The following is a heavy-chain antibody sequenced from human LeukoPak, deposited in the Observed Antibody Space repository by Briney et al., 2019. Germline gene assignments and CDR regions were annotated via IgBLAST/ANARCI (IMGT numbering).Heavy chain of an antibody. CDR3: ARDGLRLLEWFATFDY. CDR1: GFTFSSYS. V-gene: IGHV3-21*01. Sequence: GGSLRLSCAASGFTFSSYSMNWVRQAPGKGLEWVSSISSSSSYIYYADSVKGRFTISRDNAKNSLYLQMNSLRAEDTAVYYCARDGLRLLEWFATFDYWGQGTLVTVSS. J-gene: IGHJ4*02. CDR2: ISSSSSYI. D-gene: IGHD3-3*01.